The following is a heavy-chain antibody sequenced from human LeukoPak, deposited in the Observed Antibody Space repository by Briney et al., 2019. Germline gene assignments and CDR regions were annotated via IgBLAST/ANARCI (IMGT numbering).Heavy chain of an antibody. Sequence: GGSLRLSCVTSGFTFNNYAMSWVRQAPGKGLEWVSVISDRGANTFYADSVKGRVTISKDFSKNTLFLQMTSLRAEDTAVYYCAKGRELGELSLYFDYWGQGTLVTVSS. V-gene: IGHV3-23*01. CDR1: GFTFNNYA. D-gene: IGHD3-16*02. CDR2: ISDRGANT. J-gene: IGHJ4*02. CDR3: AKGRELGELSLYFDY.